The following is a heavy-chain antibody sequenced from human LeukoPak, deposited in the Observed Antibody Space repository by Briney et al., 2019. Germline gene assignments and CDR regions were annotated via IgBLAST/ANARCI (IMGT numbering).Heavy chain of an antibody. J-gene: IGHJ6*02. CDR1: GGSFSGYY. CDR3: ARGSDSSGWYGHYHYGMDV. CDR2: INHSGST. D-gene: IGHD6-19*01. Sequence: SETLSLTCAVYGGSFSGYYWSWIRQPPGKGLEWIGEINHSGSTNYNPSLKSRVTISVDTSKNQFSLKLSSVTAADTAVYDCARGSDSSGWYGHYHYGMDVWGQGTTVTVSS. V-gene: IGHV4-34*01.